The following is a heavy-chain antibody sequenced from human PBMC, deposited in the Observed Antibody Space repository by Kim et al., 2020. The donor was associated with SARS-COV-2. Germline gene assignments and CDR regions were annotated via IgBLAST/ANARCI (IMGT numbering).Heavy chain of an antibody. CDR3: ARTVRFLEYNWFDP. J-gene: IGHJ5*02. D-gene: IGHD3-3*01. Sequence: SETLSLTCTVSGGSISSSSYYWGWIRQPPGKGLEWIGSIYYSGSTYYNPSLKSRVTISVDTSKNQFSLKLSSVTAADTAVYYCARTVRFLEYNWFDPWGHGKLVSVSP. CDR1: GGSISSSSYY. CDR2: IYYSGST. V-gene: IGHV4-39*01.